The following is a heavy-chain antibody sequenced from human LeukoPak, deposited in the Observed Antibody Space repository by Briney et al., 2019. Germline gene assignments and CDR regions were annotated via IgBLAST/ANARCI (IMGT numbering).Heavy chain of an antibody. CDR1: GFTFNNYG. CDR3: AKDAQYYYGSGTYFDY. J-gene: IGHJ4*02. D-gene: IGHD3-10*01. V-gene: IGHV3-23*01. CDR2: ISSTGGST. Sequence: GGSLRLSCAASGFTFNNYGMTWVRQAPEKGLGWVSFISSTGGSTYYADSVKGRFTISRYNSKNTLYLQMNSLRAGDTAVYYCAKDAQYYYGSGTYFDYWGQGTLVTVSS.